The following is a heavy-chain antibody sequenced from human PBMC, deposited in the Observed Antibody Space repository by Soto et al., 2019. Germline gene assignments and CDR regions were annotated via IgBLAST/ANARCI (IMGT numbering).Heavy chain of an antibody. J-gene: IGHJ5*02. CDR2: IYYSGST. Sequence: QVQLKESGPGLVKPSQTLSLTCTVSGGSINSGGYYWSWIRQHPGKGLEWIGYIYYSGSTFYNPSLRRRGTVSVDTSKNQFSLRLASVAAADTAVYYCARDPAIPDSGSPWLHPWGQGTLVTVSS. CDR3: ARDPAIPDSGSPWLHP. CDR1: GGSINSGGYY. D-gene: IGHD3-10*01. V-gene: IGHV4-31*03.